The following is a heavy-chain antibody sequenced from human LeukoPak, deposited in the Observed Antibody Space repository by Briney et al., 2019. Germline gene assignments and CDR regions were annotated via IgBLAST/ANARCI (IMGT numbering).Heavy chain of an antibody. CDR1: GYTFTGYY. J-gene: IGHJ6*03. V-gene: IGHV1-2*02. D-gene: IGHD2-2*01. Sequence: ASVKVSCKASGYTFTGYYIHWVRQAPGQGLEWMGWINPISGGTNYAQKFQGRATMTRDTSITTAYMELSRLTSDDTAVYYCARDPRSTSVPHYYYYYMDVWGKGTTVTVSS. CDR2: INPISGGT. CDR3: ARDPRSTSVPHYYYYYMDV.